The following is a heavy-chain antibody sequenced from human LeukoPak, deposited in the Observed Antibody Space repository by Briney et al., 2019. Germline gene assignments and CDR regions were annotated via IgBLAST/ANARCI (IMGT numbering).Heavy chain of an antibody. CDR1: GYSFTTYW. CDR2: IYPADSTA. J-gene: IGHJ6*02. Sequence: PGESLKISCKASGYSFTTYWISWVRQMPGKGLEWMGIIYPADSTAHYSPSFQGQVTISVDKSINTAYLQWSRLKASDTAMYYCARQSYDSSGDPSDYNYYGMDVWGQGTTVTVSS. V-gene: IGHV5-51*01. D-gene: IGHD3-22*01. CDR3: ARQSYDSSGDPSDYNYYGMDV.